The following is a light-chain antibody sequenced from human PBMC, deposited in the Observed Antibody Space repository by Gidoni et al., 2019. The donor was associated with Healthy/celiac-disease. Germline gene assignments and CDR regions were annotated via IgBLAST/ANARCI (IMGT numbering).Light chain of an antibody. J-gene: IGKJ2*03. V-gene: IGKV3-15*01. CDR3: QQYNNWPPMYS. CDR2: GAS. Sequence: EIVMTQSPATLSVSPGERATLSCRASQSVSSNLAWYQQKPGQAPRPLIYGASTRATGIPARFSGSGSGTEFTLTISSLQSEDFAVDYCQQYNNWPPMYSFGQGTKLEIK. CDR1: QSVSSN.